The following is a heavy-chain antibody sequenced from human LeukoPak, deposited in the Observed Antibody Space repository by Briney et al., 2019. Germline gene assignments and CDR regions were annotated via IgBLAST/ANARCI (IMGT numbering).Heavy chain of an antibody. Sequence: PSETLSLTCTVSGGSVSSHDYYWTWIRQPPGKGLEWIGYIYYGGSTSYNPSLKSRVTISVDTSKNQFSLKLSSVTAADTAVYYCATVPAYYYGSGNDPDPITFDNWGQGTLVTVSS. V-gene: IGHV4-30-4*01. CDR3: ATVPAYYYGSGNDPDPITFDN. CDR1: GGSVSSHDYY. D-gene: IGHD3-10*01. CDR2: IYYGGST. J-gene: IGHJ4*02.